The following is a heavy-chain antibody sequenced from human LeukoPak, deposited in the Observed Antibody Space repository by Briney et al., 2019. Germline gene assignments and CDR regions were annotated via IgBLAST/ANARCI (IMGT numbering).Heavy chain of an antibody. CDR2: IYYSGST. CDR3: AGRLVVAEFDY. CDR1: GPSISSGGYY. V-gene: IGHV4-31*03. D-gene: IGHD3-22*01. J-gene: IGHJ4*02. Sequence: SETLPLTCTVSGPSISSGGYYWSWLRQHPGKGLGWIGYIYYSGSTYYNPSLKSRVTISVDTSKNQFSLKLSSVTAADTAVYYCAGRLVVAEFDYWGQGTLVTVSS.